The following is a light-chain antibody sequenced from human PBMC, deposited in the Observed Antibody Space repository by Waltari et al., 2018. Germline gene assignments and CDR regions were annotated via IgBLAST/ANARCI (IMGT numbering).Light chain of an antibody. V-gene: IGLV2-14*03. CDR2: DVS. J-gene: IGLJ2*01. CDR3: SSYISSSTLEL. Sequence: QSALTQPASVSGSPGQSITISCTGTSSDVGAYNYVSWYQQHPGKAPKLMIFDVSNRPSGVSNRFSDSKSGNTASLTISGLQAEDEAGYYCSSYISSSTLELFGGGTSLTVL. CDR1: SSDVGAYNY.